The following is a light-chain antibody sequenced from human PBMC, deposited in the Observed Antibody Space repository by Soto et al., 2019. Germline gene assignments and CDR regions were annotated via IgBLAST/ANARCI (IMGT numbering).Light chain of an antibody. CDR3: QHYNDWPPVYT. V-gene: IGKV3-15*01. CDR1: QSISIN. J-gene: IGKJ2*01. Sequence: EIVMTQSPATLSVSPGERATLSCRASQSISINLAWYQQKPGQAPRLFIYDASIRVTGIPARFNGSGSGTEFTLTISSLQSADFAVYYCQHYNDWPPVYTFGQGTKLEIK. CDR2: DAS.